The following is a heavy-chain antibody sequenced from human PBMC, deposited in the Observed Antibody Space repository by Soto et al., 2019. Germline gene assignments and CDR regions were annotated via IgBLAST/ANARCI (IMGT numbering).Heavy chain of an antibody. CDR2: IGTSGSYI. CDR3: ARGSAFIGLDY. CDR1: GFKFDDYG. D-gene: IGHD1-26*01. Sequence: PGGSLRLSCVDSGFKFDDYGMTWVRQRPGKGLEWVSSIGTSGSYIYDTDSVKGRFTISRDNTKDSLYLQMNSLRAEDTAIYYCARGSAFIGLDYWGQGTPVSVSS. V-gene: IGHV3-21*01. J-gene: IGHJ4*02.